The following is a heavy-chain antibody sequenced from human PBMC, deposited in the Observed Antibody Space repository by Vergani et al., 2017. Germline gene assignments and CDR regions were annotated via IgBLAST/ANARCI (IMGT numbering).Heavy chain of an antibody. CDR2: INPNSGGT. J-gene: IGHJ5*02. CDR1: GYTFTGYY. V-gene: IGHV1-2*04. D-gene: IGHD3-10*01. Sequence: QVQLVQSGAEVKKPGASVKVSCKASGYTFTGYYMHWVRQAPGQGLEWMGWINPNSGGTNYAQKFQGWVTMTRDTSISTAYMELSRLRSDDTAVYYCARARGSGSYFRWFDPWGQGTLVTVSS. CDR3: ARARGSGSYFRWFDP.